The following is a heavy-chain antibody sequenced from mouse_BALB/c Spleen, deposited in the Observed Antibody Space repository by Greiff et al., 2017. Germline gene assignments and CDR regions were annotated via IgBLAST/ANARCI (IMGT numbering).Heavy chain of an antibody. CDR1: GYTFTSYT. Sequence: VQLQQSAAELARPGASVKMSCKASGYTFTSYTMHWVKQRPGQGLEWIGYINPSSGYTEYNQKFKDKTTLTADKSSSTAYMQLSSLTSEDSAVYYCARGDYRYDDFDYWGQGTTLTVSS. CDR2: INPSSGYT. CDR3: ARGDYRYDDFDY. J-gene: IGHJ2*01. D-gene: IGHD2-14*01. V-gene: IGHV1-4*02.